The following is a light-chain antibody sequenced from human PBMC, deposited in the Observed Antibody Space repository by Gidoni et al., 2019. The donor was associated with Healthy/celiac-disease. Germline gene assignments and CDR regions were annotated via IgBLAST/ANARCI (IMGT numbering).Light chain of an antibody. Sequence: DIQMTPSPSSLSASVGDRVTITCQASQDISNYLNWYQQKPGKAPKLLIDDASNLETGVQSRFSGSGSGTDFTFTISSLQPEDIATYYCQQYDNLLPLTFGGGTKVEIK. CDR2: DAS. CDR1: QDISNY. V-gene: IGKV1-33*01. J-gene: IGKJ4*01. CDR3: QQYDNLLPLT.